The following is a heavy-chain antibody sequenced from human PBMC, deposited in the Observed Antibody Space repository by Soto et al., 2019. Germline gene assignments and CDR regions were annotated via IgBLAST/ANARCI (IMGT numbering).Heavy chain of an antibody. D-gene: IGHD2-15*01. CDR1: GFTFSNAW. CDR3: ITDQVVVVAATTLY. Sequence: EVQLVESGGGLVKPGGSLRLSCAASGFTFSNAWMNWVRQAPGKGLEWVGRIKSKTDGGTTDYAAPVKGRFTISRDDSKNTLYLQMNSLKTEDTAVYYCITDQVVVVAATTLYWGQGTLVTVSS. CDR2: IKSKTDGGTT. J-gene: IGHJ4*02. V-gene: IGHV3-15*07.